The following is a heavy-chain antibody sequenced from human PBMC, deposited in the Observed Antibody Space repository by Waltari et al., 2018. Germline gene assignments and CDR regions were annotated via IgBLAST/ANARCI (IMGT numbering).Heavy chain of an antibody. D-gene: IGHD2-21*01. CDR3: GRGRAIDLIDY. CDR1: GYSFPDYW. J-gene: IGHJ4*02. V-gene: IGHV5-51*01. Sequence: EVQMVQSGAEVKKPGESLKIPCEGSGYSFPDYWIGWGRRMPGKGLEWMAFIFPRDSDTRYSPSFQGQVTISADKSISTAYLQWGSLKASDTALYYCGRGRAIDLIDYWGQGTLVTVSS. CDR2: IFPRDSDT.